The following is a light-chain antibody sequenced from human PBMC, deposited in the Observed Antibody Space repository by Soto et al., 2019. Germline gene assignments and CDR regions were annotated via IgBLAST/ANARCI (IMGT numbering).Light chain of an antibody. CDR1: SSDVGGYNY. CDR2: EVS. J-gene: IGLJ3*02. Sequence: QSALTQPASVSGSPGQSITISCTGTSSDVGGYNYVSWYQQHPGKAPKLMIYEVSNRPSGVSNRFSGSKSGNTASPTISGLQAEDEADYSCSSYTSSSPGFGGGTKLTVL. CDR3: SSYTSSSPG. V-gene: IGLV2-14*01.